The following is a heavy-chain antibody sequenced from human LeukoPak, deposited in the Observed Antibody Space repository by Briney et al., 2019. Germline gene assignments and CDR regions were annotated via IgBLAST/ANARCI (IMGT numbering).Heavy chain of an antibody. Sequence: PSETLSLTCTVSGDSIASYYWSWIRQPPGKGLEWIGYISYSGTTSYNPSLKSRVTISVDTSKKQFSLKLRSVTAADSAVYYCARENTRNYRANYGMDVWGEGTTVTVSS. J-gene: IGHJ6*04. V-gene: IGHV4-59*01. CDR3: ARENTRNYRANYGMDV. D-gene: IGHD3-16*02. CDR2: ISYSGTT. CDR1: GDSIASYY.